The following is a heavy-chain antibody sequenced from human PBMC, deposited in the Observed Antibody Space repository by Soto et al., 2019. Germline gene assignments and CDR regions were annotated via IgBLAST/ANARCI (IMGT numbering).Heavy chain of an antibody. Sequence: QVQLQESGPGLVKPSGTLSVTCAVSGGSISTTNWWIWVRQPPGKGLEWIGEIYHSGSTNYNPSLKSRVTTSVDKSKNQFSLKLSSVTAADTAVYFCAKGTGDRSGWDNWFDPWGQGTLVTVSS. CDR3: AKGTGDRSGWDNWFDP. D-gene: IGHD6-19*01. CDR2: IYHSGST. J-gene: IGHJ5*02. V-gene: IGHV4-4*02. CDR1: GGSISTTNW.